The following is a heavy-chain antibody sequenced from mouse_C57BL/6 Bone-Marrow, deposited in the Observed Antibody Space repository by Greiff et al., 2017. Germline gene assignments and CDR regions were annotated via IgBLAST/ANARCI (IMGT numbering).Heavy chain of an antibody. V-gene: IGHV1-50*01. CDR2: IDPSDSYT. J-gene: IGHJ3*01. CDR1: GYTFTSYW. CDR3: ADGLGFAY. Sequence: QVQLQQPGAELVKPGASVKLSCKASGYTFTSYWMQWVKQRPGQGLEWIGEIDPSDSYTNYNQKFKGKATLTVDTSSSTAYMQLSSLLSEDSAVYYCADGLGFAYWGQGTLVTVSA.